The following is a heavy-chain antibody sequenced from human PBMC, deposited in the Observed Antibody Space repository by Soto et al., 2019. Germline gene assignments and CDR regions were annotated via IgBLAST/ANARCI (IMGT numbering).Heavy chain of an antibody. CDR1: GFTFNTYA. J-gene: IGHJ6*02. CDR3: TKGYYSRTSCYFAYHATNV. V-gene: IGHV3-23*01. D-gene: IGHD2-2*01. Sequence: EVQLLESGGGLVQPGGSLRLSCAASGFTFNTYAMSWVRQAPGKGLEWVSAISGSGGSTHYADSVKGRFTISRDNSKNKVYLKINSLKAEDTAVKNCTKGYYSRTSCYFAYHATNVSGQGTAVTVSS. CDR2: ISGSGGST.